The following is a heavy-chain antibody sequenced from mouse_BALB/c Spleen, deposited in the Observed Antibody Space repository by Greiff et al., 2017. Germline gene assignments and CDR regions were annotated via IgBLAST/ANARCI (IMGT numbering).Heavy chain of an antibody. J-gene: IGHJ4*01. Sequence: VQLQQSGAELARPGASVKLSCKASGYTFTDYYINWVKQRTGQGLEWIGEIYPGSGNTYYNEKFKGKATFTADTSSNTAYMQLSSLTSEDSAVYYCARVDITTLAMDYWGQGTSVTVSS. CDR3: ARVDITTLAMDY. V-gene: IGHV1-76*01. D-gene: IGHD2-4*01. CDR2: IYPGSGNT. CDR1: GYTFTDYY.